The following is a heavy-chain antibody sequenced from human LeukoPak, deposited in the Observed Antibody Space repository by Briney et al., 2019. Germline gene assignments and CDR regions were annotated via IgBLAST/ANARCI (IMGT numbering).Heavy chain of an antibody. CDR2: IYYSGST. CDR1: GGSISSYY. D-gene: IGHD6-13*01. J-gene: IGHJ6*03. Sequence: SETLSLTCTVSGGSISSYYWSWIRQPPGKGLEWIGYIYYSGSTNYNPSLKSRVTISVDTSKNQFSLKLSSVTAADTAVYYCARDRTAAASYYYMDVWGKGTTVTVSS. CDR3: ARDRTAAASYYYMDV. V-gene: IGHV4-59*01.